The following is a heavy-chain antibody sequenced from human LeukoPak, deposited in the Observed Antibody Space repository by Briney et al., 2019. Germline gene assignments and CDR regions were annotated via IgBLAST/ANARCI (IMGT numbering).Heavy chain of an antibody. CDR3: ARTGYSSGWYGGFDI. J-gene: IGHJ3*02. CDR1: GYRFTNYW. V-gene: IGHV5-51*01. CDR2: IYPGDSDT. Sequence: PGASLKISCKGSGYRFTNYWIGWVRRMPGKGVEWMGIIYPGDSDTRYSPSFQGQVTISADKSITTAYLQWSSLKASDTAMYYCARTGYSSGWYGGFDIWGQGTLVSVSS. D-gene: IGHD6-19*01.